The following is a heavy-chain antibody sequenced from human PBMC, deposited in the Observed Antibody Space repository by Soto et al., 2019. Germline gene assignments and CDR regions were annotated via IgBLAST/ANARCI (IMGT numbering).Heavy chain of an antibody. Sequence: QLQLQESGPGLVKPSETLSLTCTVSGGSISSNNYYWGWIRQPPGKGLEWIGNIYYSGSTYYNPSLNSRVTISLDTSNNQFSLKLSSVTAADTAVYYCARRGSSSWYGSWGQGTRVTVSS. CDR2: IYYSGST. V-gene: IGHV4-39*01. D-gene: IGHD6-13*01. CDR1: GGSISSNNYY. J-gene: IGHJ5*01. CDR3: ARRGSSSWYGS.